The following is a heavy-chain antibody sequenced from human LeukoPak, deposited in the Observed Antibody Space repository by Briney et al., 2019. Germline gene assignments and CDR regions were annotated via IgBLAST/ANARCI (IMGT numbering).Heavy chain of an antibody. Sequence: SETLSLTCDVSGGFISSGTHYWTWVRQPVGKGLEWLGRIFTSGSTYYNPSLKSRVTISVDTSKNQFSLKLSSVTAADTAVYYCAREIGATIPKFDYWGQGTLVTVSS. CDR2: IFTSGST. CDR3: AREIGATIPKFDY. D-gene: IGHD5-12*01. V-gene: IGHV4-61*02. CDR1: GGFISSGTHY. J-gene: IGHJ4*02.